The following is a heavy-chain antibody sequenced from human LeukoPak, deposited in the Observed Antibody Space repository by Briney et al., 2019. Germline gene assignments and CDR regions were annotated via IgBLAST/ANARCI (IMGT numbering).Heavy chain of an antibody. Sequence: PGGSLRLSCAASEFTFSSYSMTRVRQAPGKGLEWVSSISSSSSYIYYADSVKGRFTISRDNAKNSLYLQMNSLRAEDTAVYYCATLTDTNWFDPWGQGTLVTVSS. V-gene: IGHV3-21*01. CDR2: ISSSSSYI. CDR1: EFTFSSYS. J-gene: IGHJ5*02. CDR3: ATLTDTNWFDP.